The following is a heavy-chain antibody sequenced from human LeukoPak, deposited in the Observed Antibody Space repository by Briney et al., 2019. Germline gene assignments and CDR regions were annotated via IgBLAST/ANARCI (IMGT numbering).Heavy chain of an antibody. D-gene: IGHD7-27*01. CDR1: GLSLSNYP. J-gene: IGHJ4*02. Sequence: GGSLRLSCEASGLSLSNYPMHWVRQAPGKGLEWVANIKQDGSEKYYVDSVKGRFTISRDNAKNSLYLQMNSLRAEDTAVYYCARAMGTDYWGQGTLVTVSS. V-gene: IGHV3-7*04. CDR2: IKQDGSEK. CDR3: ARAMGTDY.